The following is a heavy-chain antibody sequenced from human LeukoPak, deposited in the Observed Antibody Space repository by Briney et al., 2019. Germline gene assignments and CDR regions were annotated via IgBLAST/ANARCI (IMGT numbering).Heavy chain of an antibody. J-gene: IGHJ1*01. D-gene: IGHD6-19*01. Sequence: PGGSLRLSCAASGFTLSSYAMHWVRQAPGKGLEWVAVISYDGSNKYYADSVKGRFTISRDNSKNTLYLQMNSLRAEDTAVYYCARDLSYSSGPGQHWGQGTLVTVSS. CDR3: ARDLSYSSGPGQH. V-gene: IGHV3-30-3*01. CDR2: ISYDGSNK. CDR1: GFTLSSYA.